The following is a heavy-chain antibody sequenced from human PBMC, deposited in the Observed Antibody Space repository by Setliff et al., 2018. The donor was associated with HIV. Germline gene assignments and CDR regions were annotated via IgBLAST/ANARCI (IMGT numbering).Heavy chain of an antibody. Sequence: GESLKISCAASGFTFSNAWMTWVRQVSGKGLEWVGRIKSKIDGGTTDYAAPVKGRFTISRDDSKNTLYLQMNSLKTEDTAVYYCTTGEGGTYRYNYFDPWGQGTLVTSPQ. D-gene: IGHD1-26*01. V-gene: IGHV3-15*01. CDR3: TTGEGGTYRYNYFDP. CDR2: IKSKIDGGTT. CDR1: GFTFSNAW. J-gene: IGHJ5*02.